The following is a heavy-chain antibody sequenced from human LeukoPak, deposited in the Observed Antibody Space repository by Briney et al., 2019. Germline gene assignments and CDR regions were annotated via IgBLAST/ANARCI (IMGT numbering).Heavy chain of an antibody. J-gene: IGHJ5*02. CDR3: ARDAREVLLWFGEFFP. Sequence: RASVKVSCKASGGTFSSYAISWVRQAPGQGLEWMGWISGYNGNTKYAQKLQGRVTMTIDTSTSTAYMELRSLRSDDTAVYYCARDAREVLLWFGEFFPWGQGTLVTVSS. CDR2: ISGYNGNT. D-gene: IGHD3-10*01. V-gene: IGHV1-18*01. CDR1: GGTFSSYA.